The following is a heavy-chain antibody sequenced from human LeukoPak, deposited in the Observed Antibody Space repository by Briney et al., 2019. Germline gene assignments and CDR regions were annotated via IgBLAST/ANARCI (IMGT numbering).Heavy chain of an antibody. J-gene: IGHJ4*02. CDR3: ASPCTNGVCYKDY. CDR1: GGSISSSSYY. D-gene: IGHD2-8*01. CDR2: IYYSGST. V-gene: IGHV4-39*01. Sequence: SETLSLTCTVSGGSISSSSYYWGWIRQPPGKGLEWIGSIYYSGSTYYNPSLKSRVTISVDTSKNQFSLKLRSVTAADTAVYYCASPCTNGVCYKDYWGQGTLVTVSS.